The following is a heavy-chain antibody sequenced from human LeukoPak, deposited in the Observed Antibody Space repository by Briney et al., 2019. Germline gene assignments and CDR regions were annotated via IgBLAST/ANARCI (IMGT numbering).Heavy chain of an antibody. CDR3: AKDGGGGGLRYFDCPDY. J-gene: IGHJ4*02. Sequence: GGSLRLSCAASGFAFSSYGMHWVRQAPGKGLEWVAFIRYDGSNKYYADSVKGRFTISRDNSKNTLYLQMNSLRAEDTAVYYCAKDGGGGGLRYFDCPDYWGQGPLVTVSS. CDR1: GFAFSSYG. V-gene: IGHV3-30*02. D-gene: IGHD3-9*01. CDR2: IRYDGSNK.